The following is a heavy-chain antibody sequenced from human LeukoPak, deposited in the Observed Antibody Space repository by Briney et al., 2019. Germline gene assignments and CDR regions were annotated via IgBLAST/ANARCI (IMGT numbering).Heavy chain of an antibody. V-gene: IGHV4-61*02. CDR1: GASISSGDYY. CDR3: ARLNGGSYWIDY. J-gene: IGHJ4*02. D-gene: IGHD1-26*01. Sequence: PSETLSLTCTVSGASISSGDYYWSWIRQPAGRGLEWIGRIYISGNTNYNPSLKSRVTISVDTSKNQFSLNLNSVTAADTALYYCARLNGGSYWIDYWGQGILVTVSS. CDR2: IYISGNT.